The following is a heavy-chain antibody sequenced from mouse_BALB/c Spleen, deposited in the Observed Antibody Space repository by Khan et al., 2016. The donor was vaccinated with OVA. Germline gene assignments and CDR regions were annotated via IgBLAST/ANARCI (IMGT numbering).Heavy chain of an antibody. V-gene: IGHV5-4*02. CDR1: GFTFSDYY. CDR2: ISDGGSYI. CDR3: ARGYYGDPFAY. Sequence: EVELVESGGGLVKPGGSLKLSCEASGFTFSDYYMSWVRQTPEKRLEWVATISDGGSYIYYPDSVKGRFTISRDDVKNNLYLQMSSLKSEDTAMYYCARGYYGDPFAYWGQGTLVTVSA. D-gene: IGHD2-13*01. J-gene: IGHJ3*01.